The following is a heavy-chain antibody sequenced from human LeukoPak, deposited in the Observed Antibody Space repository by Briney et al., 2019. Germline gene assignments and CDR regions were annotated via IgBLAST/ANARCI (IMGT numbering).Heavy chain of an antibody. CDR1: GGSISSYY. D-gene: IGHD2-2*01. Sequence: PSETLSLTCTVSGGSISSYYWSWIRQPAGKGLEWIGRIYTSGSTNYNPSFKSRVTMSVDASKNQFSLKLSSVTAADTAMYYCASRYCSSTSCYVYWGQGTLVTVSS. V-gene: IGHV4-4*07. J-gene: IGHJ4*02. CDR3: ASRYCSSTSCYVY. CDR2: IYTSGST.